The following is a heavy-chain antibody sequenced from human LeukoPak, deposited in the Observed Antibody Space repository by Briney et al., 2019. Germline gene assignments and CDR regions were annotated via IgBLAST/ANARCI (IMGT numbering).Heavy chain of an antibody. CDR1: GFTFSDYY. CDR3: ARMPYSSFTRYNWFDP. Sequence: GGSLRLSCAASGFTFSDYYMSWVRQASGKGLEWVSVIYSGGSTYYADSVKGRFTISRDNSKNTLYLQMNSLRAEDTAVYYCARMPYSSFTRYNWFDPWGQGTLVTVSS. CDR2: IYSGGST. D-gene: IGHD6-6*01. J-gene: IGHJ5*02. V-gene: IGHV3-53*01.